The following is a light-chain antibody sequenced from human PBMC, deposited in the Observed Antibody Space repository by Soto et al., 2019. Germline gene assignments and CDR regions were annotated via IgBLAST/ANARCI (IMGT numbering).Light chain of an antibody. CDR1: QGISSY. Sequence: IQLTQSPSSLSASVGDRVTITCRASQGISSYLAWYQQKPGKAPKLLIYKASTLKSGVPSRFSGGGSGTEFTLTISSLQSEDFAVYYCQQYNNWPLTFGGGTKVDIK. J-gene: IGKJ4*01. CDR3: QQYNNWPLT. V-gene: IGKV1-9*01. CDR2: KAS.